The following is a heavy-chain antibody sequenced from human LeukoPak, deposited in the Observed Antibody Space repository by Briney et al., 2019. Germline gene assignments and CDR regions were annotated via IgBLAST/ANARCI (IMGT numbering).Heavy chain of an antibody. V-gene: IGHV3-7*01. J-gene: IGHJ4*02. CDR2: IKQDGSEK. CDR3: ARVDGYRSSWYHPVDY. Sequence: GGSLRLSCAASGFTFSSYWMSWVRQAPGKGLEWVANIKQDGSEKYYVDSVKGRFTISRDNAKNSLYLQMNSLRAEDTAVYYRARVDGYRSSWYHPVDYWGQGALVTVSS. D-gene: IGHD6-13*01. CDR1: GFTFSSYW.